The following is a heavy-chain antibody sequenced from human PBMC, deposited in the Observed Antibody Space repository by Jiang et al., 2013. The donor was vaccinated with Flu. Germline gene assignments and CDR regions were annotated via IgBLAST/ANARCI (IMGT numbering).Heavy chain of an antibody. CDR2: IKQDGSEK. CDR3: ARVHCSSTSCLTNFDY. D-gene: IGHD2-2*01. Sequence: GLVQPGGSLRLSCAASGFTFSSYWMSWVRQAPGKGLEWVANIKQDGSEKYYVDSVKGRFTISRDNAKNSLYLQMNSLRAEDTAVYYCARVHCSSTSCLTNFDYWGQGTLVTVSS. V-gene: IGHV3-7*03. J-gene: IGHJ4*02. CDR1: GFTFSSYW.